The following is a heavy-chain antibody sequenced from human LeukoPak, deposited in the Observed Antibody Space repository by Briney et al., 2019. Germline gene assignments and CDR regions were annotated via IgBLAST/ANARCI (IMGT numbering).Heavy chain of an antibody. J-gene: IGHJ3*02. V-gene: IGHV3-21*01. CDR1: GFTFSSYS. Sequence: GGSLRLSCAASGFTFSSYSMNWVRQAPGKGLEWVSSISSSSYIYYADSVKGRFTISRDNAKNSLYLQMNSLRAEDTAVYYCARDRAVTTSAFDIWGQGTMVTVSS. CDR2: ISSSSYI. D-gene: IGHD4-17*01. CDR3: ARDRAVTTSAFDI.